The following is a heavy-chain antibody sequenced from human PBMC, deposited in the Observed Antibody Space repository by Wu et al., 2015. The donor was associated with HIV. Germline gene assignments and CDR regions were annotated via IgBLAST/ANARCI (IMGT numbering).Heavy chain of an antibody. D-gene: IGHD6-13*01. J-gene: IGHJ5*02. CDR2: MNPNSGNT. V-gene: IGHV1-8*01. CDR1: GYTFTSYD. CDR3: AREIAAAGLGSWFDP. Sequence: QVQLVQSGAEVKKPGASVKVSCKASGYTFTSYDINWVRQATGQGLEWMGWMNPNSGNTDYAQKFQGRVTMTRNTSISTAYMELSSLRSEDTAVYYCAREIAAAGLGSWFDPGAREPWSPSPQ.